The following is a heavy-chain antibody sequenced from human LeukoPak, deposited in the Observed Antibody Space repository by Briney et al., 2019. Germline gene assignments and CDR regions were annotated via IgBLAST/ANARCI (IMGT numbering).Heavy chain of an antibody. CDR1: GFTFSSYS. J-gene: IGHJ4*02. Sequence: PGGSLRLSCAASGFTFSSYSMNWVRQAPGKGLEWVSSISSSSSYIYYADSVKGRFTISRDNAKNSQYLQMNSLRAEDTAVYYCARDHAAMAEAPTDYWGQGTLVTVSS. CDR2: ISSSSSYI. V-gene: IGHV3-21*01. CDR3: ARDHAAMAEAPTDY. D-gene: IGHD5-18*01.